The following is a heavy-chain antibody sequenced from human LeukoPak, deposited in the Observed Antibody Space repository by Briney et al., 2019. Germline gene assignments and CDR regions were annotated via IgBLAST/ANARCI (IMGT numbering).Heavy chain of an antibody. J-gene: IGHJ4*02. V-gene: IGHV4-59*01. CDR1: GGSISSYY. CDR2: IYYSGST. Sequence: SETLSLTCTVSGGSISSYYWSWIRQPPGKGLEWIGYIYYSGSTNYNPSLKSRVTISVNTSKNQFSLKLSYVTAADTAVYYCARTYSGSSHFDYWGQGTLVTVSS. D-gene: IGHD1-26*01. CDR3: ARTYSGSSHFDY.